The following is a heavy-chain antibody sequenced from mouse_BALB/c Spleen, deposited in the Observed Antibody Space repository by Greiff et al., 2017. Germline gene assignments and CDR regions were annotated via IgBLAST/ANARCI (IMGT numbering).Heavy chain of an antibody. CDR1: GYSITSGYY. V-gene: IGHV3-6*02. D-gene: IGHD1-1*01. CDR2: ISYDGSN. CDR3: ARKSITTPNWYFDV. J-gene: IGHJ1*01. Sequence: ESGPGLVKPSQSLSLTCSVTGYSITSGYYWNWIRQFPGNKLEWMGYISYDGSNNYNPSLKNRISITRDTSKNQFFLKLNSVTTEDTATYYCARKSITTPNWYFDVWGAGTTVTVSS.